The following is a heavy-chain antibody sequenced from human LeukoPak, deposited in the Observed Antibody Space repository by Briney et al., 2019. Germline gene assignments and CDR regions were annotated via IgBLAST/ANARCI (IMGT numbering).Heavy chain of an antibody. CDR3: ARIRDGYNSYFFYGMDV. J-gene: IGHJ6*02. CDR1: GFTFSTYG. V-gene: IGHV3-30*03. Sequence: PGGSLGLSCAVSGFTFSTYGTHWVRQAPGKGLEWVAVILYDGSNRQYADSVKGRFTISRDNSKNTLYLQMNSLRVEDTAVYYCARIRDGYNSYFFYGMDVWGQGTTVTVSS. CDR2: ILYDGSNR. D-gene: IGHD5-24*01.